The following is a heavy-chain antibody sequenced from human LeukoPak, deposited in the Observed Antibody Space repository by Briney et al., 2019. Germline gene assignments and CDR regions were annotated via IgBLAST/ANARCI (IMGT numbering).Heavy chain of an antibody. Sequence: PSETLSLTCTVSGGSISSYDWYWIRQPAGKGLEWIGHIYTSGSMNYNPSLKSRVTISVDTSKNQFSLKLSSVTAADTAVYYCSRSPNLYDSSGYWDFDYWGQGTLVTVSS. CDR3: SRSPNLYDSSGYWDFDY. CDR1: GGSISSYD. V-gene: IGHV4-4*08. D-gene: IGHD3-22*01. J-gene: IGHJ4*02. CDR2: IYTSGSM.